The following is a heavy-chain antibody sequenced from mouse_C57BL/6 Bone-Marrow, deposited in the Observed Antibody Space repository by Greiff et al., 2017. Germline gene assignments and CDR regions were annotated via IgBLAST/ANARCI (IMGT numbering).Heavy chain of an antibody. Sequence: VQLKESGGGLVKPGGSLKLSCAASGFTFSSYAMSWVRQTPEKRLEWVATISDGGSYTYYPDNVKGRFTISRDNAKNNLYLQMSHLKSEDTAMYYCAREMNCFFDYWGQGTTLTVSS. CDR1: GFTFSSYA. CDR2: ISDGGSYT. V-gene: IGHV5-4*01. D-gene: IGHD4-1*01. J-gene: IGHJ2*01. CDR3: AREMNCFFDY.